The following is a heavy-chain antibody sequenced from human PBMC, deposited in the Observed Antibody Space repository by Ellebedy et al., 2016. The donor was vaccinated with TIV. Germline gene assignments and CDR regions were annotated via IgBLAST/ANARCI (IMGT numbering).Heavy chain of an antibody. Sequence: PGGSLRLSCTASGFIVSSHFMSWVRQAPGKGLEWVSFIHTGGSTNYADSGNGRFTMFRDTSTNTLYLQMNGLRVEDTSVNYCVRGGGWVADYWGQGTLVTVSS. D-gene: IGHD1-26*01. CDR3: VRGGGWVADY. J-gene: IGHJ4*02. CDR1: GFIVSSHF. CDR2: IHTGGST. V-gene: IGHV3-66*01.